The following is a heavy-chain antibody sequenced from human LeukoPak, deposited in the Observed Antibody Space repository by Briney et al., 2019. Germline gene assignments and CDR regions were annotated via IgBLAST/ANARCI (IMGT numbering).Heavy chain of an antibody. CDR1: GGSISSSSYY. Sequence: PSETLSLTCIVSGGSISSSSYYWGWIRQPPGKGLEWIGSIYYSGSTYYNPSLKSRVTISVDTSKNQFSLKLSSVTAADTAVYYCASMNTRGYSYGPPDYWGQGTLVTVSS. V-gene: IGHV4-39*01. CDR2: IYYSGST. J-gene: IGHJ4*02. D-gene: IGHD5-18*01. CDR3: ASMNTRGYSYGPPDY.